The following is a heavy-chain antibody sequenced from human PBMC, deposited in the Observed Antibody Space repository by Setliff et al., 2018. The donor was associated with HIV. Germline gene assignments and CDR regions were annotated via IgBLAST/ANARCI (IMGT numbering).Heavy chain of an antibody. CDR3: ARDAELGNWFDP. V-gene: IGHV3-20*04. CDR1: GFTFDDYG. CDR2: VNWDGNIT. D-gene: IGHD3-16*01. Sequence: GGSLRLSCAASGFTFDDYGMSWVRQGPGKGLEWVSRVNWDGNITSYGDSVRGRFTISRDNANNSLYLQMNSLRVEDTAIYYCARDAELGNWFDPWGQGTLVTVSS. J-gene: IGHJ5*02.